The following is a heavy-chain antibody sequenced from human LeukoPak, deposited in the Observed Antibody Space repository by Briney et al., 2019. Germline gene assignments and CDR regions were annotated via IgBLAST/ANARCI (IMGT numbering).Heavy chain of an antibody. J-gene: IGHJ4*02. V-gene: IGHV4-61*02. CDR3: ARVYSSGWTYYFDY. CDR2: IYTSGST. D-gene: IGHD6-19*01. Sequence: PSETLSLTCTVSGGSISSGSYYWSWIRQPAGKGLEWIGRIYTSGSTNYNPSLKSRVTMKLSSVTAADTAVYYCARVYSSGWTYYFDYWGQGTLVTVSS. CDR1: GGSISSGSYY.